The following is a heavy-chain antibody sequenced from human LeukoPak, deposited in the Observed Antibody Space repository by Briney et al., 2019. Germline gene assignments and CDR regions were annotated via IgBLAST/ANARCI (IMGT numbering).Heavy chain of an antibody. CDR1: GGSISSGDYY. D-gene: IGHD3-22*01. V-gene: IGHV4-30-4*01. J-gene: IGHJ4*02. CDR3: ARGDDYYDSSGYHPSIDY. CDR2: IYYSGST. Sequence: SETLSLTCTVSGGSISSGDYYWSWIRQPPGKGLEWIGYIYYSGSTYYNPSLESRVTISVDTSKNQFSLKLSSVTAADTAVYYCARGDDYYDSSGYHPSIDYWGQGTLVTVSS.